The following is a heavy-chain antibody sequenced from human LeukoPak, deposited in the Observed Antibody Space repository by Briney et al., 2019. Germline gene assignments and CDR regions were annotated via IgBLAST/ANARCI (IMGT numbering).Heavy chain of an antibody. CDR2: INPNSGGT. D-gene: IGHD6-13*01. CDR1: GHTFTGYY. J-gene: IGHJ6*03. Sequence: GASVKDSCKASGHTFTGYYMHWVRQAPGQGLEWMGRINPNSGGTNYAQKFQGRVTMTRDTSISTAYMELSRLRSDDTAAYYCARGNEQLGYYYYYYMDVWGKGTTVTVSS. V-gene: IGHV1-2*06. CDR3: ARGNEQLGYYYYYYMDV.